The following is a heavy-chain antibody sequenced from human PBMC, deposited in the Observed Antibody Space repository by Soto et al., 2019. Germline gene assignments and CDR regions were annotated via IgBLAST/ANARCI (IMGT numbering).Heavy chain of an antibody. CDR1: GGSRISSTDY. D-gene: IGHD6-19*01. J-gene: IGHJ4*02. CDR3: AIYSSGWLYFDY. Sequence: PSETLSLSCTVSGGSRISSTDYWAWIRQPPGMGLEWIGSMYYSGSTYYNPSLKSRVTISVDTSKNQFSLKLSSATAADTAVYYCAIYSSGWLYFDYWGQGTLVTVSS. V-gene: IGHV4-39*07. CDR2: MYYSGST.